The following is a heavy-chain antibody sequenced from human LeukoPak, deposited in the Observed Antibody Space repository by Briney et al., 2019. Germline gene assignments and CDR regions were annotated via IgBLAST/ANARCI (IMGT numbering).Heavy chain of an antibody. J-gene: IGHJ4*02. Sequence: SGTLSLTCAVSGASISSTNWWSWVHQPPGKGLELIGIFYPGGSPNYNPSLKSRVTISVDKSKNQFSLKLSSVTAADTAVYYCASDSYYYDTSGYYENYWGQGTLVTVSS. CDR2: FYPGGSP. CDR1: GASISSTNW. D-gene: IGHD3-22*01. CDR3: ASDSYYYDTSGYYENY. V-gene: IGHV4-4*02.